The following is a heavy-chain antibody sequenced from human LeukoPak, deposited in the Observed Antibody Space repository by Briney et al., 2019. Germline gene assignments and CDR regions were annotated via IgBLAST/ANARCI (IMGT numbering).Heavy chain of an antibody. V-gene: IGHV3-74*01. CDR1: GFTFSSYW. D-gene: IGHD3-22*01. CDR3: ARGDGYYYDSSGPDY. Sequence: GGSLRLSCAASGFTFSSYWMHWVRQAPGKGLVWVSRINSDGGSTSYADSVKGRFTISRDNAKNTLYLQMNSLRAEDTAVYYCARGDGYYYDSSGPDYWGQGTLVTVSS. J-gene: IGHJ4*02. CDR2: INSDGGST.